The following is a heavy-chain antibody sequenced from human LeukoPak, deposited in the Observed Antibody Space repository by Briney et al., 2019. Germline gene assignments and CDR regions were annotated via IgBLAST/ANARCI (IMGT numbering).Heavy chain of an antibody. CDR3: ARYGNGAWLAHYSFDI. J-gene: IGHJ3*02. D-gene: IGHD6-19*01. Sequence: GGSLRLSCAASGFTFSSYDMHWVRQATGKGLEWVSAIGTAGDTYYPGSVKGRFTISRENAKNSLYLQMNSLRAEDTAVYYCARYGNGAWLAHYSFDIWGQGTMVTVSS. CDR2: IGTAGDT. V-gene: IGHV3-13*01. CDR1: GFTFSSYD.